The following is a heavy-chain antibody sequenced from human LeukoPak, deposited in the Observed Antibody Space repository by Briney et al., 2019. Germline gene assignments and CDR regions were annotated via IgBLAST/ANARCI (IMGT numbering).Heavy chain of an antibody. D-gene: IGHD5-18*01. V-gene: IGHV3-23*01. J-gene: IGHJ4*02. CDR1: GFTFSSYA. Sequence: GGSLRLSCAASGFTFSSYAMNWVRQAPGKGLEWVSAISSSGGSTYYADSVKGRFTISRDSSKSTLYLQMNSLRAEDTAIYYCATQDTAMVVYYFDYWGQGTLVTVSS. CDR3: ATQDTAMVVYYFDY. CDR2: ISSSGGST.